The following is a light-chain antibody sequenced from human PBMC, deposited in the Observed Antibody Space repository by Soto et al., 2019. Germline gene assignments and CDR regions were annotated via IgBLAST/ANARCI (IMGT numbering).Light chain of an antibody. V-gene: IGKV1-39*01. J-gene: IGKJ2*01. CDR1: QRISVH. CDR3: QQSYITPYT. Sequence: DIQMTQSPSSLSASVGDTVTITCRASQRISVHLNWYQQKPGKVPKLLIYAASNLQSGVPLRFSGSGSETDFALTISSLQPEDFATYYWQQSYITPYTFGQGAKLEIK. CDR2: AAS.